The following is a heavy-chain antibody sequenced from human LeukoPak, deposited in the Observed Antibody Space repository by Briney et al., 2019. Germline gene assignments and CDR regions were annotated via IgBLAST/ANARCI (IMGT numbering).Heavy chain of an antibody. CDR1: GYTFTGYY. CDR2: INPNSGGT. V-gene: IGHV1-2*02. D-gene: IGHD6-19*01. CDR3: ARDLYSSATDSYSSAWTGAFDV. Sequence: AASVKVSCKTSGYTFTGYYMFWVRQAPGQGLEWMAWINPNSGGTNYAQRFQGRVTLTRDTSIATAYMELSSLKSDDTAVYFCARDLYSSATDSYSSAWTGAFDVWGQGTMVTVSS. J-gene: IGHJ3*01.